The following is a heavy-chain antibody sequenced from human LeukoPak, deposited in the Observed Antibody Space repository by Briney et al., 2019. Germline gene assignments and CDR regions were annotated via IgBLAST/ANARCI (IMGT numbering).Heavy chain of an antibody. J-gene: IGHJ3*02. D-gene: IGHD1-26*01. V-gene: IGHV1-18*01. CDR3: ARDGWELLSDAFDI. CDR1: GYTFTSYG. Sequence: GASVKVSCKASGYTFTSYGISWVRQAPGQGLEWMGWISACNGNTNYAQKLQGRVTMTTDTCTSTAYMELRSLRSGDTAVYCCARDGWELLSDAFDIWGQGTMVTVSS. CDR2: ISACNGNT.